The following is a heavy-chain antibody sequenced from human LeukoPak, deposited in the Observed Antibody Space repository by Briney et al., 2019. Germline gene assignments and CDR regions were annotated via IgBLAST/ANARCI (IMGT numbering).Heavy chain of an antibody. Sequence: PGGSLRLSCAGSGFTFSDYYMNWVRQAPGRGLEWVSVISTSGESAYYADSVKGRFTISRDNSKNTLYLQMNSLRAEDTAVYYCAKDRGSGYHYFDYWGQGTLVTVSS. J-gene: IGHJ4*02. CDR3: AKDRGSGYHYFDY. CDR1: GFTFSDYY. D-gene: IGHD3-22*01. CDR2: ISTSGESA. V-gene: IGHV3-23*01.